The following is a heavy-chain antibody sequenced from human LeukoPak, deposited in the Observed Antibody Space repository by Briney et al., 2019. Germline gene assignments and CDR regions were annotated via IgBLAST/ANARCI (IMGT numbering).Heavy chain of an antibody. J-gene: IGHJ6*04. D-gene: IGHD3-22*01. CDR3: ARDLMAMIDV. V-gene: IGHV4-4*07. CDR2: ISEDGST. Sequence: SETLSPICTVSGGSISNNDSSWIRQTAGKGLEWIGRISEDGSTIHNPSRKSRVTMSVATPKNQFSLNLSSVTAADTAMYFCARDLMAMIDVWGKGTTVTVSS. CDR1: GGSISNND.